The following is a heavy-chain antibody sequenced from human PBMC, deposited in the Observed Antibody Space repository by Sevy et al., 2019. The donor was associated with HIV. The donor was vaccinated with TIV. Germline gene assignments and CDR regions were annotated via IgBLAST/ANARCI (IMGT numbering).Heavy chain of an antibody. CDR3: ARSYYDSSGYFPFDY. D-gene: IGHD3-22*01. CDR1: GGTFSSYA. V-gene: IGHV1-69*13. CDR2: IIPIFGTA. J-gene: IGHJ4*02. Sequence: ASVKVSCKASGGTFSSYAISWVRQAPGQGLEWMGGIIPIFGTANYAQKFQGRVTITADESTSTAYMELSSLRYEDTAVYYCARSYYDSSGYFPFDYWGQGTLVTVSS.